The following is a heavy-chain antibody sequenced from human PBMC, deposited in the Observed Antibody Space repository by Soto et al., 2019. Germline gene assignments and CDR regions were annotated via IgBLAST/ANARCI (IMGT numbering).Heavy chain of an antibody. Sequence: VQLQESGPGLVKPSQTLSLTCTVSGGSISSATYFWIWVRQPPGKGLEWIGYILYSGSAYYNPSLKSRVTLAVDTSNHQFFLKLNSVTAADTAVYYCAREVIAAPPGADAFDLLCQGAMLTFSS. CDR3: AREVIAAPPGADAFDL. J-gene: IGHJ3*01. CDR1: GGSISSATYF. V-gene: IGHV4-30-4*01. CDR2: ILYSGSA. D-gene: IGHD2-15*01.